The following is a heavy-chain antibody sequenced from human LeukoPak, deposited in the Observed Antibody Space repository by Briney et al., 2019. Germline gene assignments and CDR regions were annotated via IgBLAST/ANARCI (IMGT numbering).Heavy chain of an antibody. Sequence: SETRSLTCAVSGGSISSGSYYWSWIRQPAGMGLEWIGRIYTSGSANYNPSLKSRVTISVDTSKNQFSLKLSSVTAADTAVYYCARDSGQYWYFDLWGRGTLVTVSS. CDR1: GGSISSGSYY. CDR2: IYTSGSA. J-gene: IGHJ2*01. D-gene: IGHD1-14*01. CDR3: ARDSGQYWYFDL. V-gene: IGHV4-61*02.